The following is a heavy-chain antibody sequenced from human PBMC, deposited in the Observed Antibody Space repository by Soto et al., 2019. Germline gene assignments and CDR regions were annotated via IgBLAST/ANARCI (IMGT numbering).Heavy chain of an antibody. J-gene: IGHJ4*02. Sequence: QITLKESGPTLVKPTQTLTLTCTFSGFSLSTSGVGVGWIRQPPGKALEWLALIYWDDDKRYSPSLKSRLTITKDTSKNQVDLTMTNMDPVDTATYYCGGLPPTPDYWGQGTLVTVSS. D-gene: IGHD2-15*01. V-gene: IGHV2-5*02. CDR1: GFSLSTSGVG. CDR3: GGLPPTPDY. CDR2: IYWDDDK.